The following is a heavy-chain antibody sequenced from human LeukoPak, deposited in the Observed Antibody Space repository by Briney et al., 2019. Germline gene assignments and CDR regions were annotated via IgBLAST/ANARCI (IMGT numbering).Heavy chain of an antibody. D-gene: IGHD3-3*01. J-gene: IGHJ4*02. V-gene: IGHV3-23*01. Sequence: GGSLRLSCAASGFTFSSYAMSWVRQAPGKGLEWVSAISGSGGSTYYADSVKGRFTISRDNSKNTLYLQMNSLRAEDTAVYYCARLTEHYDFWSGYYLAGYFDYWGQGTLVTVSS. CDR1: GFTFSSYA. CDR3: ARLTEHYDFWSGYYLAGYFDY. CDR2: ISGSGGST.